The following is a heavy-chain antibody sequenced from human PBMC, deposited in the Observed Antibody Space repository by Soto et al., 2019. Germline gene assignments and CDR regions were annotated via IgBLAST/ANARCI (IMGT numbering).Heavy chain of an antibody. CDR3: ARDFVVGGPTINYYYGMDV. Sequence: GGSLRLSCVASGFTFNYYWMHWFRQAPGKGLEWISIIYSAGNTYYADSVKGRFTISRDNSKNTLYLQMNSLGAEDTAVYYCARDFVVGGPTINYYYGMDVWGQGTTVTVSS. CDR2: IYSAGNT. CDR1: GFTFNYYW. J-gene: IGHJ6*02. D-gene: IGHD1-26*01. V-gene: IGHV3-66*01.